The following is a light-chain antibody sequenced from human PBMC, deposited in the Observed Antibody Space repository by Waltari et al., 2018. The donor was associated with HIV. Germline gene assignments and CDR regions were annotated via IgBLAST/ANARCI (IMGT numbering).Light chain of an antibody. CDR2: KVS. V-gene: IGKV2-30*01. CDR3: MQGTHRGT. J-gene: IGKJ2*02. Sequence: VVLSQSPLSLPVPLGQPATTASWSSQSLVYSDGNTYLNWFQQRPGQSPRRLIYKVSYRDSGVPERFSGSGSGTDFTLKISRVEAEDVGVYYCMQGTHRGTFGQGTKLEI. CDR1: QSLVYSDGNTY.